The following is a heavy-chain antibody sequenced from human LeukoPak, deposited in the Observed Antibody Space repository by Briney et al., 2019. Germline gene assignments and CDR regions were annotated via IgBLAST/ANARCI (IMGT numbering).Heavy chain of an antibody. CDR2: MNPNSGNT. Sequence: ASVKVSCKASGYTFTSYNINWVRLATGQGLEWMGWMNPNSGNTGYAQKFQGRVTMTRNTSISTAYMELSSLRSEDTAVYYCARGTDDYSSSWYGVRYYYGMDVWGQGTTVTVSS. CDR1: GYTFTSYN. V-gene: IGHV1-8*01. CDR3: ARGTDDYSSSWYGVRYYYGMDV. D-gene: IGHD6-13*01. J-gene: IGHJ6*02.